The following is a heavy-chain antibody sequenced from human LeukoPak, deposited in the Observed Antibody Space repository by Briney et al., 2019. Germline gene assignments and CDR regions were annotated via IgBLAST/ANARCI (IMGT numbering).Heavy chain of an antibody. J-gene: IGHJ4*02. Sequence: SETLSLTCTVSGGSISSYYWSWIRQPPGKGLEWIAYISDIGSINYNPSLKSRVTISLDTSKNQFSLKLSSVTAADTPVYYCAGHHPRNTVDFWGQGTLVTVSS. CDR3: AGHHPRNTVDF. CDR1: GGSISSYY. CDR2: ISDIGSI. D-gene: IGHD2-8*02. V-gene: IGHV4-59*08.